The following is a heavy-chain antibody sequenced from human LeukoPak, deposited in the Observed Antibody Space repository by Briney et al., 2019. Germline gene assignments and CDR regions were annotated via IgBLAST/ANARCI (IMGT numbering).Heavy chain of an antibody. J-gene: IGHJ5*02. Sequence: TPSETLSLTCTVSGGSISSYYWSWIRQPPGKGLEWIGCVSYSGSTNYSPSLKSRVTISVDTSKNQFSLKLSSVTAADTAVYYCASGPGRSCSGGSCPNWFDPWGQGTLVTVSS. CDR3: ASGPGRSCSGGSCPNWFDP. D-gene: IGHD2-15*01. CDR1: GGSISSYY. V-gene: IGHV4-59*01. CDR2: VSYSGST.